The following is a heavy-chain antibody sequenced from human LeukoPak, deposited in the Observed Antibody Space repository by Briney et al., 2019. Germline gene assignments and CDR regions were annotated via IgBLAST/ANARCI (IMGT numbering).Heavy chain of an antibody. CDR3: ARLEAVAGTDAFDI. Sequence: SQTLSLTCTVSGGSISSGDYYWSWIRQPPGKGLEWIGYIYYSGSTNYNPSLKSRVTISVDTSKNQFSLKLSSVTAADTAVYYCARLEAVAGTDAFDIWGQGTMVTVSS. J-gene: IGHJ3*02. D-gene: IGHD6-19*01. V-gene: IGHV4-61*08. CDR1: GGSISSGDYY. CDR2: IYYSGST.